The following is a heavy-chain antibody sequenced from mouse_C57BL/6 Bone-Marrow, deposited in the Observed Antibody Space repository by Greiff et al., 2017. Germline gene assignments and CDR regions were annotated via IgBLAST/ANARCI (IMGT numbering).Heavy chain of an antibody. CDR3: TRRGYY. CDR2: IDPETGGT. Sequence: QVQLKESGAELVRPGASVTLSCKASGYTFTDYEMHWVKQTPVHGLEWIGAIDPETGGTAYNQKFKGKAILTADKSSSTAYMELRSLTSEDSAVYYCTRRGYYGGQGTTLTVSS. CDR1: GYTFTDYE. J-gene: IGHJ2*01. V-gene: IGHV1-15*01.